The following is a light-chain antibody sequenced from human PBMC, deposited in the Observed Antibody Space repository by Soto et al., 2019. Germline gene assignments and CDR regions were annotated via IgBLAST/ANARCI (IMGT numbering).Light chain of an antibody. Sequence: EIVLTQSPGTLSLSPGERATLSCRASQTVTRSYLAWYQQKPGQAPRLLIYGASTRATGIPARFSGSGSGTDITLTISRLEPEDFAVYYCHQSGDSPTFGQGTKVDIK. CDR1: QTVTRSY. V-gene: IGKV3-20*01. CDR2: GAS. CDR3: HQSGDSPT. J-gene: IGKJ1*01.